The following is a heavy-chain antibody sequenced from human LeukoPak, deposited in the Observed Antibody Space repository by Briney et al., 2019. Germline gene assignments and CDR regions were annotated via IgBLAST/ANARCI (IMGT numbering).Heavy chain of an antibody. Sequence: SETLSLTCTVSGGSISSSISYWGWIRQPPGKGLEWIGSVYYSGSTYYNPSLKSRVTISVDMSKNQFSLKLSSVTAADTAVYYCARHSSAYTAEYFQHWGQGTLVTVSS. V-gene: IGHV4-39*01. CDR2: VYYSGST. CDR3: ARHSSAYTAEYFQH. D-gene: IGHD3-22*01. CDR1: GGSISSSISY. J-gene: IGHJ1*01.